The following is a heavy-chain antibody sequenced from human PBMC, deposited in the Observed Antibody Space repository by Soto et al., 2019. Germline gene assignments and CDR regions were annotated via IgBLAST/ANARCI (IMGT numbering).Heavy chain of an antibody. CDR3: ATWGMVGATEYFDY. CDR1: GYTFTSYD. D-gene: IGHD1-26*01. J-gene: IGHJ4*02. CDR2: MNPNSGNT. Sequence: ASVKVSCKASGYTFTSYDINWVRQATGQGLEWMGWMNPNSGNTGYAQKFQGRVTMTRNTSISTAYMELSSLRSEDTAVYYCATWGMVGATEYFDYWGQGTLVTVSS. V-gene: IGHV1-8*01.